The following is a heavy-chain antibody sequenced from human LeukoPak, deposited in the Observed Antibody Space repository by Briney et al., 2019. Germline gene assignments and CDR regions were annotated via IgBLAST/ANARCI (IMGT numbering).Heavy chain of an antibody. CDR2: IYYSGCT. J-gene: IGHJ5*02. Sequence: SETLSLTCTVSGGSISSYYWSWIRQPPGKGLEWIGYIYYSGCTNYNPSLKSRVTISVDTSKNQFSLKLSSVTAADTAVYYCAVGGGEYRWFDPWGQGTLVTVSS. D-gene: IGHD1-26*01. CDR1: GGSISSYY. CDR3: AVGGGEYRWFDP. V-gene: IGHV4-59*01.